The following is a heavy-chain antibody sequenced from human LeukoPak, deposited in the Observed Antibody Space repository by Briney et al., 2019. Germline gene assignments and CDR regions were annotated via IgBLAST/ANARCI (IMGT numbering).Heavy chain of an antibody. CDR2: INPSGGST. V-gene: IGHV1-46*01. D-gene: IGHD2-8*01. J-gene: IGHJ3*02. Sequence: ASVKVSCKASGYTFTSYYMHWVRQAPGQGLEWMGIINPSGGSTSYAQKFQGRVTMTRDTSTSTVYMELSSLRSEDTAVYYCARDQERWDCTNGVCSYAFDIWGQGTMVTVSS. CDR1: GYTFTSYY. CDR3: ARDQERWDCTNGVCSYAFDI.